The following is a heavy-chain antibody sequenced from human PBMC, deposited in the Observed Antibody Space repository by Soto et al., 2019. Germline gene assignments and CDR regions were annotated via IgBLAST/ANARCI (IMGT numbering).Heavy chain of an antibody. D-gene: IGHD1-1*01. CDR3: ARDWNQPIYYYGMDV. Sequence: ASVKVSCKASGYTFTSSGISWVRQAPGQRLEWMGWINVGNGNTKYSQKFQGRVTMTRDTSTSTVYMELSSLRSEDTAVYYCARDWNQPIYYYGMDVWGQGTTVTVSS. J-gene: IGHJ6*02. CDR1: GYTFTSSG. V-gene: IGHV1-18*01. CDR2: INVGNGNT.